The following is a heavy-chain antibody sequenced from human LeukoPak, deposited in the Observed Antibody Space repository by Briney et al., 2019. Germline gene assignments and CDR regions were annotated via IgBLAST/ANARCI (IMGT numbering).Heavy chain of an antibody. CDR3: ARDPLDSSGWYQVGDY. V-gene: IGHV3-30*03. Sequence: GGSLRLSCVATGFTFSTYAMHWVRQAPGKGLEWVAVMSFDGTNKYYGDSVKGRFTISRDNSKNTLYLQMTSLRTEDTAVYYCARDPLDSSGWYQVGDYWGQGTLVTVSS. CDR1: GFTFSTYA. D-gene: IGHD6-19*01. CDR2: MSFDGTNK. J-gene: IGHJ4*02.